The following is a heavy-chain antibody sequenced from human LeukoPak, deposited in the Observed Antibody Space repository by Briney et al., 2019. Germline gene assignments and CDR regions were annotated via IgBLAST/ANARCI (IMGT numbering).Heavy chain of an antibody. CDR1: GFTFSSYA. CDR3: ARALIDGNTPFDY. Sequence: PGGSLRLSCAASGFTFSSYAMSWVRQAPGKGLEWVSSISSSSSYIYYADSVKGRFTISRDNAKNSLYLQMNSLRAEDTAVYYCARALIDGNTPFDYWGQGTLVTVSS. D-gene: IGHD4-23*01. J-gene: IGHJ4*02. V-gene: IGHV3-21*01. CDR2: ISSSSSYI.